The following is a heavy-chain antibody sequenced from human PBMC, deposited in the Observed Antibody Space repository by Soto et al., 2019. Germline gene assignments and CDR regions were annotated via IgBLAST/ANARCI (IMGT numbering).Heavy chain of an antibody. D-gene: IGHD3-22*01. J-gene: IGHJ6*02. V-gene: IGHV3-21*01. CDR2: ISSSSSYI. CDR1: GFTFSTYS. Sequence: EVQLVESGGGLVKPGGSLRLSCAASGFTFSTYSMNWVRQAPGKGLEWVSSISSSSSYIYYADSVKGRFTISRDNAXNXXYLQMNSLRAEDTAVYYCARVVDYYDPYCYYGMDVWGQGTTVTVSS. CDR3: ARVVDYYDPYCYYGMDV.